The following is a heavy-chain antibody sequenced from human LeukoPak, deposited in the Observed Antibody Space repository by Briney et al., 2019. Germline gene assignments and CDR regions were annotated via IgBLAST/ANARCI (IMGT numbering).Heavy chain of an antibody. CDR2: IYYSGRT. D-gene: IGHD7-27*01. CDR3: ARKGGWGDFDI. J-gene: IGHJ3*02. CDR1: GGSISSYY. V-gene: IGHV4-59*01. Sequence: SETLSLTCTVSGGSISSYYWSWIRQPPGKGLEWIGYIYYSGRTNTNHTLKSGVTISVNTSKTQFSLKLSAVTAAETAVYYCARKGGWGDFDIWGKGTMVTVSS.